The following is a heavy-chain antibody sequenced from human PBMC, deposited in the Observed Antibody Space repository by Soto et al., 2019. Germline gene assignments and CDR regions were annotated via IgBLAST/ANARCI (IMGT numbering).Heavy chain of an antibody. Sequence: PGGSLRLSCAASGFTFSSDAMHWVRQAPGKGLEWVAVISYDGSNKYYADSVKGRFTISRDNSKNTLYLQMNSLRAEDTAVYYCARDLEVAVAGAWGQGTLVTVSS. V-gene: IGHV3-30-3*01. CDR2: ISYDGSNK. CDR3: ARDLEVAVAGA. CDR1: GFTFSSDA. D-gene: IGHD6-19*01. J-gene: IGHJ5*02.